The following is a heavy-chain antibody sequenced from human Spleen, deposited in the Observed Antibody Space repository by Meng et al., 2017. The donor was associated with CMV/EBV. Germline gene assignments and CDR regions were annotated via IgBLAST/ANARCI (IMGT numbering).Heavy chain of an antibody. CDR2: IRWNGDTT. Sequence: GESLKISCAASGFTFDDYGMTWVRQAPGKGLEWVSGIRWNGDTTGYTDSVKGRFTISRDNAKNSLYLQMNSLRAEDTAVYYCAKDPLVPAARRDWFDPWGQGTLVTVSS. CDR3: AKDPLVPAARRDWFDP. J-gene: IGHJ5*02. CDR1: GFTFDDYG. V-gene: IGHV3-20*04. D-gene: IGHD2-2*01.